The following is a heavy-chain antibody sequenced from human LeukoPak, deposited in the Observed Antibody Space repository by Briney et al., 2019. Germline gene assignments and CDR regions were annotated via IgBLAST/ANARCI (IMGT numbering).Heavy chain of an antibody. CDR1: GFTISTYG. V-gene: IGHV3-23*01. CDR2: ISGGTT. CDR3: AKSVYHSGNY. Sequence: PGGSLRLSCAASGFTISTYGMSWVRQAPGKGLEWVSSISGGTTHYADSVKGRFTISRDNSKNTVSLQMNSLRAEDTAVYYCAKSVYHSGNYWGQGTLVTVSS. D-gene: IGHD3-10*01. J-gene: IGHJ4*02.